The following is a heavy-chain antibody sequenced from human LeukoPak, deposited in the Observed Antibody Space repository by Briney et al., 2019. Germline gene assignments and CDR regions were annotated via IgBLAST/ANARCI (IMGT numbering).Heavy chain of an antibody. CDR2: IYYSGST. J-gene: IGHJ4*02. CDR1: GGSISSYY. V-gene: IGHV4-59*01. Sequence: SEALSLTCTVSGGSISSYYWSWIRQPPGKGLEWIGYIYYSGSTNYNPSLKSRVTISVDTSKNQFSLKLSSVTAADTAVYYCARGVGATNWYYFDYWGQGTLVTVSS. D-gene: IGHD1-26*01. CDR3: ARGVGATNWYYFDY.